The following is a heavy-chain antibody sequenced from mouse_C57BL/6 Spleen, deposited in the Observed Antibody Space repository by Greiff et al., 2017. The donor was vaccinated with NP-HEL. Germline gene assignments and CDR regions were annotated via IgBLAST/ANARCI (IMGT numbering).Heavy chain of an antibody. CDR2: IWRGGST. CDR1: GFSLTSYG. J-gene: IGHJ3*01. Sequence: QVQLKQSGPGLVQPSQSLSITCTVSGFSLTSYGVHWVSQSPGKGLEWLGVIWRGGSTDYNAAFISRLSISKDNSKSQVFFKMNSLQADDTAIYYCASIYYDYVGFAYWGQGTLVTVSA. V-gene: IGHV2-2*01. CDR3: ASIYYDYVGFAY. D-gene: IGHD2-4*01.